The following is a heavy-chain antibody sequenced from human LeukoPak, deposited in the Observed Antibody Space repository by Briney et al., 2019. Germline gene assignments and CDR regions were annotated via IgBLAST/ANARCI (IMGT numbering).Heavy chain of an antibody. D-gene: IGHD3-10*01. CDR1: GFTFSSYE. CDR2: ISANSPNT. J-gene: IGHJ4*02. CDR3: ANRYFGPGGYFDY. V-gene: IGHV3-23*01. Sequence: PGGSLRLSCAASGFTFSSYEMNWVRQAPGKGLEWVSAISANSPNTYYADSVKGRFTISRDNSKNTLYLQMNSLRPEDTAVYYCANRYFGPGGYFDYWGQGTLVTVSP.